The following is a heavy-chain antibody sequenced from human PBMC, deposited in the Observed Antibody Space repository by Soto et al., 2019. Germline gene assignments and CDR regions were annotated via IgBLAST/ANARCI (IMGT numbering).Heavy chain of an antibody. CDR2: ISYDGSNK. J-gene: IGHJ5*02. Sequence: QVQLVESGGGVVQPGRSLRLSCAASGFTFSSYGMHWVRQAPGKGLEWVAVISYDGSNKYYADTVKGRFTISRDNYKNTLYLQMNSLRAEDTAVYYCAKVPGGDIVVVPAALNWFDPWGQGTLVTVSS. D-gene: IGHD2-2*01. CDR3: AKVPGGDIVVVPAALNWFDP. CDR1: GFTFSSYG. V-gene: IGHV3-30*18.